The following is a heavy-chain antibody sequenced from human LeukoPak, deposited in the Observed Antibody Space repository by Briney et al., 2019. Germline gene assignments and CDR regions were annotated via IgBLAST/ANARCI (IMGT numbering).Heavy chain of an antibody. CDR1: GGSISSSSSY. V-gene: IGHV4-39*02. CDR2: IYYSGST. J-gene: IGHJ4*02. CDR3: ARDLIAAAGTPY. Sequence: SETLSLTCTVSGGSISSSSSYWGWIRQPPGKGLEWIGSIYYSGSTYYNPSLKSRVIISVDTSKNQFSLKLSSVTAADTAVYYCARDLIAAAGTPYWGQGTLVTVSS. D-gene: IGHD6-13*01.